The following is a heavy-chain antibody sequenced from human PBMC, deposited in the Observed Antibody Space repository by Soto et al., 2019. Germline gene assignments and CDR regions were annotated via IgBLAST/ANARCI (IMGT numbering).Heavy chain of an antibody. J-gene: IGHJ5*02. CDR1: GGSVSSGTYY. Sequence: SETLSLTCTVSGGSVSSGTYYWSWIRQPPGKGLEWIGHIYFTGSTNYNPSLKSRVTMSLDTSRNQFSLKLSSVTAADTAVYYCTRGPPRVQWFDPWGLGTLVTVSS. CDR3: TRGPPRVQWFDP. CDR2: IYFTGST. V-gene: IGHV4-61*01.